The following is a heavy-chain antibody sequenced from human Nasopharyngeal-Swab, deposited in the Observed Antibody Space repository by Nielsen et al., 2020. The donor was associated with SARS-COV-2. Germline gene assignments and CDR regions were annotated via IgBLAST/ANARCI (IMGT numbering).Heavy chain of an antibody. D-gene: IGHD3-3*01. CDR2: ISSSSSTI. CDR3: ARDPPADFWSGYCLDY. V-gene: IGHV3-48*04. Sequence: VRQAPGMGLEWVSYISSSSSTIYYADSVKGRFTISRDNAKNSLYLQMNSLRAEDTAVYYCARDPPADFWSGYCLDYWGQGTLVTAPQ. J-gene: IGHJ4*02.